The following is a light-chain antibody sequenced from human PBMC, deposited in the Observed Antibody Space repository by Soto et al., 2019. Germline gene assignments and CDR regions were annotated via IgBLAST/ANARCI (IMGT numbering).Light chain of an antibody. J-gene: IGKJ3*01. Sequence: EIVLTQSPGTLSLSPGERATLSCRASQCFSSSYLAWYQQKPGEAPRLLICGASSRATGIPDRFSGSGSGTDFTDTISSLEPEDFGLYYCQRYGSALFTFGPGTKVDVK. V-gene: IGKV3-20*01. CDR1: QCFSSSY. CDR2: GAS. CDR3: QRYGSALFT.